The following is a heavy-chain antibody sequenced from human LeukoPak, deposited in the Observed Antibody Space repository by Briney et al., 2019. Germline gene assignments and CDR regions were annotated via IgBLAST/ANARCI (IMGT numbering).Heavy chain of an antibody. D-gene: IGHD3-22*01. Sequence: SETLSLTCTVSGGSISSSSYYWGWIRQPPGKGLEWIASIYYRGSTYYHPSLKSRVTISVDMSKNQFSLKLSSVTAADTAVYYCARAAKSFDSRALYYVGRPGYFDSWGQGTLVTVSS. CDR3: ARAAKSFDSRALYYVGRPGYFDS. V-gene: IGHV4-39*07. J-gene: IGHJ4*02. CDR2: IYYRGST. CDR1: GGSISSSSYY.